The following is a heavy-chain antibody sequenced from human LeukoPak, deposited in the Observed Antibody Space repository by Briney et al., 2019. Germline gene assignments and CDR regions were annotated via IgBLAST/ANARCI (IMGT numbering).Heavy chain of an antibody. D-gene: IGHD3-22*01. CDR1: GGSFSGYY. CDR3: ARERQGYYYDSSGYYWNWFDP. CDR2: INHSGST. Sequence: SETLSLTCAVYGGSFSGYYWSWIRQPPGKGLEWIGEINHSGSTNYNPSLKSRVTISVDTSKNQFSLKLSSVTAADTAVYYCARERQGYYYDSSGYYWNWFDPWDQGTLVTVSS. J-gene: IGHJ5*02. V-gene: IGHV4-34*01.